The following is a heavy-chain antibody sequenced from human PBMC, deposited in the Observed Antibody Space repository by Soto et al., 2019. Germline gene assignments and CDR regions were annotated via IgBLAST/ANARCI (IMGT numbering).Heavy chain of an antibody. D-gene: IGHD2-21*02. CDR2: INSDGSST. Sequence: PGGSLRLSCATSGFTFSSYWMHWVRQAPEKKLVWVSRINSDGSSTSYADSVKGRFTISRDNAKNTLYLQMNSLRAEDTAVYYCARGGAYCGGDCYDSWFDPWGQGTLVTSPQ. V-gene: IGHV3-74*01. J-gene: IGHJ5*02. CDR3: ARGGAYCGGDCYDSWFDP. CDR1: GFTFSSYW.